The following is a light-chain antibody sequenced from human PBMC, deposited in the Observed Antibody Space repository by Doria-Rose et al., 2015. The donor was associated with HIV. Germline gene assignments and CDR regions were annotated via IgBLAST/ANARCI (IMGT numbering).Light chain of an antibody. CDR1: QSLLYTSKNY. Sequence: DTRLTQSPESLGMSLGERATLNCKSNQSLLYTSKNYLAWYQQKPGQPPKLLIYWASTRQSVVPARFSGSWSATDFTLTISSLEAEDVAVYYSQQYYDTPSFGPGTTVDIK. CDR3: QQYYDTPS. J-gene: IGKJ3*01. CDR2: WAS. V-gene: IGKV4-1*01.